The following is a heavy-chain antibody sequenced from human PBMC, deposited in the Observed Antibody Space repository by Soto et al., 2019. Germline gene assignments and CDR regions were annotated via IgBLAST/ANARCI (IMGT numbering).Heavy chain of an antibody. CDR1: GGSISSGGYY. D-gene: IGHD3-22*01. J-gene: IGHJ4*02. V-gene: IGHV4-61*08. CDR3: ARARPLYYYDSSGYYRYYFDY. Sequence: SETLSLTCTVSGGSISSGGYYWSWIRQHQGKGLEWIGYIYYSGSTNYNHYLKTRVTISVDTSKNQFSLKLSSVTAADTAVYYCARARPLYYYDSSGYYRYYFDYWGQGTLVTVSS. CDR2: IYYSGST.